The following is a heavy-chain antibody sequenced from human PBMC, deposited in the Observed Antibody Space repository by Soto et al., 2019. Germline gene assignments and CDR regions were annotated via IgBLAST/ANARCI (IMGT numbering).Heavy chain of an antibody. Sequence: GGSLRLSCAAPGFTFSSYSMNWVRQAPGKGLEWVSYISSGSSTIYYADSVKGRFTISRDNAKNSLYLQMNGLRDDDTAVYYCARVGSSTWYWFDPWGQGTLVTVSS. D-gene: IGHD6-13*01. J-gene: IGHJ5*02. CDR3: ARVGSSTWYWFDP. CDR2: ISSGSSTI. CDR1: GFTFSSYS. V-gene: IGHV3-48*02.